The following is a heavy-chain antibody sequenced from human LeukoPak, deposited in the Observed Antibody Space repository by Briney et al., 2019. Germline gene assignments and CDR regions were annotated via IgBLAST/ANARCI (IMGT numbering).Heavy chain of an antibody. CDR1: GFTFDDYA. Sequence: GGSLRLSCAASGFTFDDYAMHWVRQAPGKGLEWVANIKQDGSEKYYVDSVKGRFTISRDNAKNSLYLQMNSLRAEDTAVYYCARDQEDSSNDYWGQGTLVTVSS. CDR3: ARDQEDSSNDY. D-gene: IGHD6-6*01. V-gene: IGHV3-7*01. J-gene: IGHJ4*02. CDR2: IKQDGSEK.